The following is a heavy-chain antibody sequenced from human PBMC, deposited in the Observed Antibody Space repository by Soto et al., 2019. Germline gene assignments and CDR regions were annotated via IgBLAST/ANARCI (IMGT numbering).Heavy chain of an antibody. V-gene: IGHV4-34*01. J-gene: IGHJ5*02. CDR1: GGSFSGYY. CDR3: ARGYCSSTSCYHVWFDP. Sequence: SETLSLTCAVYGGSFSGYYWSWIRQPPGKGLEWIGEINHSGSTNYNPSLKSRVTISVDTSKNQFSLKLSSVTAADTAVYYCARGYCSSTSCYHVWFDPWGQGTLVTVS. D-gene: IGHD2-2*01. CDR2: INHSGST.